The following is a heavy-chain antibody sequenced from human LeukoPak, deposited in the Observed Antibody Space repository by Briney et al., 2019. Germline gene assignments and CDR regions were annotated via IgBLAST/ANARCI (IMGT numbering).Heavy chain of an antibody. V-gene: IGHV4-59*01. Sequence: PSETLSLTCTVSGGSISSYYWSWIRQPPGKGLEWIGYIYYSGSTNYNPSLKSRVTISVDTSKNQFSLKLSSVTAADTAVYYCARLKLYDQPGAFDIWGQGTMVTVSS. CDR1: GGSISSYY. CDR2: IYYSGST. D-gene: IGHD3-3*01. J-gene: IGHJ3*02. CDR3: ARLKLYDQPGAFDI.